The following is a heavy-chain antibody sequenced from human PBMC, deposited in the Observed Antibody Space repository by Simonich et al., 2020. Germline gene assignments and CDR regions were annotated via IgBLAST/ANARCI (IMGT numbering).Heavy chain of an antibody. D-gene: IGHD2-15*01. CDR1: GYTFTSYG. J-gene: IGHJ4*02. Sequence: QVQLVQSGAEVKKPGASVKVSCKASGYTFTSYGISWGRQAPGQGLGWMGWLRAYNGNTNDAEKLQGRVTMTTDTSTSTAYMELRSLRSDDTAVYYCARASRGTWWYYYFDYWGQGTLVTVSS. CDR2: LRAYNGNT. V-gene: IGHV1-18*01. CDR3: ARASRGTWWYYYFDY.